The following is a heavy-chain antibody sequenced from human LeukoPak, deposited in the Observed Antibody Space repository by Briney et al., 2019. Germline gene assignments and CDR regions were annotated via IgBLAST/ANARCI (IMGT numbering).Heavy chain of an antibody. CDR3: AKGPYYYDSSGYSRRWFDP. CDR2: ISGSGGIT. D-gene: IGHD3-22*01. CDR1: GFTFSSYA. J-gene: IGHJ5*02. Sequence: GGSLRLSCAASGFTFSSYAMSWVRQAPGKGLEWVSGISGSGGITYYADSVKGRVTISRENSKNTLLLQMKSLRAEDTAVYFCAKGPYYYDSSGYSRRWFDPWGQGTLVTVSS. V-gene: IGHV3-23*01.